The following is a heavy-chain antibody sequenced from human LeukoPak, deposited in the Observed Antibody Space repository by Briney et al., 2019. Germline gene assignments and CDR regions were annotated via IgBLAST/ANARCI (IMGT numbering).Heavy chain of an antibody. CDR1: GGSIPSGDYS. D-gene: IGHD4-17*01. CDR2: ICYSGTT. J-gene: IGHJ4*02. Sequence: SETLSLTCTVSGGSIPSGDYSWTWVRQNPGTGLGWIGYICYSGTTYYNPSLKSRVIISVDTSRNQFSLRVTSVTAADTAVYYCARKKDDGDYHIDYWGQGTLVTVS. CDR3: ARKKDDGDYHIDY. V-gene: IGHV4-31*03.